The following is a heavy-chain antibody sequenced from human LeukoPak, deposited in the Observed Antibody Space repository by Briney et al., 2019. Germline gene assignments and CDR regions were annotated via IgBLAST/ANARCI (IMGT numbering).Heavy chain of an antibody. CDR3: AKDQDDSGSYAGYYFDY. Sequence: GGSLRLSCAASGFTFSSYAMSWVRQAPWKGLEWVSAISGSGGSIYYADSVKGRFTISRDNSKNTLYLQMNSLRAEDTAVYYCAKDQDDSGSYAGYYFDYWGQGTLVTVSS. CDR2: ISGSGGSI. D-gene: IGHD3-16*01. J-gene: IGHJ4*02. CDR1: GFTFSSYA. V-gene: IGHV3-23*01.